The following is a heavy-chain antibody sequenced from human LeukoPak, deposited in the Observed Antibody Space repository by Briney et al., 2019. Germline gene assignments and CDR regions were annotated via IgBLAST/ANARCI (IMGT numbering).Heavy chain of an antibody. CDR1: GGSISSGGYY. V-gene: IGHV4-30-2*01. CDR2: IYHTGST. CDR3: AREGVAATDRFDY. J-gene: IGHJ4*02. D-gene: IGHD2-15*01. Sequence: PSQTLSLTCTVSGGSISSGGYYWSWIRQPPGKGLEWIGYIYHTGSTYYNPSLNSRVTISADRSKNQFSLELDSVTAADTAVYFCAREGVAATDRFDYWGQGTLVTVSS.